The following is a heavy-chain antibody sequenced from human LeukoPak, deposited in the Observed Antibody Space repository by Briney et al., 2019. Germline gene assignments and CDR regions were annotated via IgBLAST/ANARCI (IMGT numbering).Heavy chain of an antibody. V-gene: IGHV3-53*01. D-gene: IGHD6-19*01. CDR3: AREGTYNSAWNDAFDV. Sequence: PGGSLRLSSAAAGFTVISNYMSWVRQAPGKGLEWVSVIFSGGNTYYADSVKGRFTISRDNSKNTLYLQMNSLRAEDTAVYYCAREGTYNSAWNDAFDVWGQGTMVTVSS. CDR2: IFSGGNT. CDR1: GFTVISNY. J-gene: IGHJ3*01.